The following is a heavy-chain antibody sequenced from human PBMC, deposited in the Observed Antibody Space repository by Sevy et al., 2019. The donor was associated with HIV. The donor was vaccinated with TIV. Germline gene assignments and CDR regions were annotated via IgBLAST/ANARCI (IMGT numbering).Heavy chain of an antibody. CDR1: GFTFSNAW. CDR2: IKSKTDGGTT. V-gene: IGHV3-15*01. Sequence: GGSLRLSCAASGFTFSNAWMSWVRQAPGKGLEWVGRIKSKTDGGTTDYAAPAKGRFTISRDDSKNTLYLQMNSLKTADTAVYYRTTGSIIAAAGNYYYGMDVWGQGTTVTVSS. CDR3: TTGSIIAAAGNYYYGMDV. D-gene: IGHD6-13*01. J-gene: IGHJ6*02.